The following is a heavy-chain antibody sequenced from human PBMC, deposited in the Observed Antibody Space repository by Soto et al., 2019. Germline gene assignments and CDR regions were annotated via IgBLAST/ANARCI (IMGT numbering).Heavy chain of an antibody. CDR1: GFTFSSYG. Sequence: QVQLVESGGGVVQPGRSLRLSSAASGFTFSSYGMHWVRQTPGKGLEWVALILNDGSNEDYADSVKGRFTISRANSKNTLNLQMNSLRVEQTAVYYCARDPLPRADAEFDSGGQGILVTVSS. CDR2: ILNDGSNE. CDR3: ARDPLPRADAEFDS. J-gene: IGHJ4*02. V-gene: IGHV3-33*01.